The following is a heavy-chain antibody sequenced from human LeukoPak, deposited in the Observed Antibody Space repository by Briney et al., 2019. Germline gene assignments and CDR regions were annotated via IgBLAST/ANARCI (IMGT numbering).Heavy chain of an antibody. CDR1: GGSISSYY. D-gene: IGHD4-17*01. J-gene: IGHJ6*02. Sequence: SETLTLTCTVSGGSISSYYWSWIRQPPGKGLEWIGYIYYSGSTNYNPSLKSRVTISVDTSKNQFSLKLSSVTAADTAVYYCARTTPYYYGMDVWGQGTTVTVSS. V-gene: IGHV4-59*01. CDR2: IYYSGST. CDR3: ARTTPYYYGMDV.